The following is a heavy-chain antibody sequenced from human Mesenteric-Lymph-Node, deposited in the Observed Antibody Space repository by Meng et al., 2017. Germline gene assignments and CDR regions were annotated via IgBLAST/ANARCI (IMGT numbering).Heavy chain of an antibody. J-gene: IGHJ4*02. CDR1: GFTFSDYY. CDR2: ISTTGSVI. CDR3: AGAFYYEGSGYFGMDY. V-gene: IGHV3-11*01. Sequence: GESLKISCAASGFTFSDYYMNWIRQAPGKGLEWISYISTTGSVIYDADSMKGRFTISRDNAKNSLYLQLNSLRAEDTAVYYCAGAFYYEGSGYFGMDYWGQGTLVTVSS. D-gene: IGHD3-22*01.